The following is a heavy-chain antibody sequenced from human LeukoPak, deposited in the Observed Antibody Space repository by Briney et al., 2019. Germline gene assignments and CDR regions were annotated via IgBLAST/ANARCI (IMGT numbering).Heavy chain of an antibody. CDR2: IKSDGNT. CDR3: ARAPSEIGGYYPEYFRH. D-gene: IGHD3-22*01. V-gene: IGHV3-74*01. Sequence: GGSLRLSCAASGFTFSRYWMHWVRQAPGKGLVWVSRIKSDGNTNYADSVKGRFTISRDNAKNTVSLQMNSLRAEDTGVYFCARAPSEIGGYYPEYFRHWGQGALVTVSS. CDR1: GFTFSRYW. J-gene: IGHJ1*01.